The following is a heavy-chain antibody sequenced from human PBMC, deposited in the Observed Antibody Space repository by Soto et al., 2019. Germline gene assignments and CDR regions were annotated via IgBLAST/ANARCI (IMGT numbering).Heavy chain of an antibody. V-gene: IGHV1-8*01. CDR3: ARGRASGSYYLLDY. J-gene: IGHJ4*02. D-gene: IGHD3-10*01. Sequence: VKVSCKASGNTFTSYDINWVRQATGHGLGWMGWINPNSGNIGYAQKFQGRVTMTRDTAIRTAYMEVSRLRSDDTAVYYCARGRASGSYYLLDYWRQGTLVTVSS. CDR2: INPNSGNI. CDR1: GNTFTSYD.